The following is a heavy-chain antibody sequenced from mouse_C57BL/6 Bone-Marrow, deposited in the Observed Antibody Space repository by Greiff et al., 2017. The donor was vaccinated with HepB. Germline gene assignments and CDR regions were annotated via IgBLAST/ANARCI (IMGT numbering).Heavy chain of an antibody. D-gene: IGHD1-2*01. Sequence: EVQLVESGPGLVKPSQSLSLTCSVTGYSITSGYYWNWIRQFPGNKLEWMGYISYDGSNNYNPSLKNRISITRDTSKNQFFLKLNSVTTEDTATYYCARRGITTEPRFAYWGQGTLVTVSA. CDR2: ISYDGSN. CDR3: ARRGITTEPRFAY. V-gene: IGHV3-6*01. CDR1: GYSITSGYY. J-gene: IGHJ3*01.